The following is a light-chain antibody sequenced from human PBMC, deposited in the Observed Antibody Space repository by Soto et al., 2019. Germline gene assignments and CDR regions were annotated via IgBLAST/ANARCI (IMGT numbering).Light chain of an antibody. J-gene: IGKJ5*01. Sequence: DIVLTQSPVTLALSPGERATLSCRASHSVSSNYFAWYQQKHGQPPRLLIYDASNRATGVPARFSGSGAGTEVTLFISSLEPEDFAVYYCQQRSNWPPITFGQGTRLEIK. CDR3: QQRSNWPPIT. V-gene: IGKV3-11*01. CDR1: HSVSSNY. CDR2: DAS.